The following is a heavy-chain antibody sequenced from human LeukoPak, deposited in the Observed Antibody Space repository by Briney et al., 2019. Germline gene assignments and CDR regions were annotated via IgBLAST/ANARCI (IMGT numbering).Heavy chain of an antibody. D-gene: IGHD6-13*01. V-gene: IGHV3-30*18. CDR3: AKDRETTASGTFDY. CDR1: GFTFSNYG. J-gene: IGHJ4*02. CDR2: ISEDGINK. Sequence: EGSLRLSCAASGFTFSNYGMHCVRQAPGKGLEWVAGISEDGINKYYADSVKARFTISRDNSNNTLFLQMNNLRADDTAVYYCAKDRETTASGTFDYWGQGALVTVSS.